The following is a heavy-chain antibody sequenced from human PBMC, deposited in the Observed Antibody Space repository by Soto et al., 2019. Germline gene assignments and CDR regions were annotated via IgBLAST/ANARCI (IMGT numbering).Heavy chain of an antibody. CDR2: VHDTGTT. Sequence: QLQLQESGPGLVKPSETLSLTCAVSGGSVSSGGNYWGWTRQSPGKGLEWIGSVHDTGTTQCNPSITSRVTLSVDTSQNKSSLNVNSVTDAETAVYYCARGLSSPSAAGVWGQGTRVTVSS. J-gene: IGHJ4*02. CDR3: ARGLSSPSAAGV. D-gene: IGHD6-6*01. CDR1: GGSVSSGGNY. V-gene: IGHV4-39*01.